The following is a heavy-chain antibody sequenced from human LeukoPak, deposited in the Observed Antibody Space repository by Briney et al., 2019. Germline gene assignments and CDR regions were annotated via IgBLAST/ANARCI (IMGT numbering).Heavy chain of an antibody. CDR3: ARGPSLVGLRFLEWLSRAWFDP. J-gene: IGHJ5*02. Sequence: RPSETLSLTCAVYGGSFSGYYWSWIRQPPGKGLEWIGEINHSGSTNYNPSLKSRVTISVGTSKNQFSLKLSSVTAADTAVYYCARGPSLVGLRFLEWLSRAWFDPWGQGTLVTVSS. CDR2: INHSGST. D-gene: IGHD3-3*01. CDR1: GGSFSGYY. V-gene: IGHV4-34*01.